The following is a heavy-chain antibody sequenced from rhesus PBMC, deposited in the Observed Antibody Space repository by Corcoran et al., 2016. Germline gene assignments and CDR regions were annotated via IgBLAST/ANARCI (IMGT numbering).Heavy chain of an antibody. J-gene: IGHJ6*01. CDR3: TRSIAAAGPLDS. CDR1: GYTFTSYY. Sequence: QVQLVQSGAEIKQPGASVKLSCKASGYTFTSYYMHWVRQPPGKGLEWIVLISPYNCNKGYAQNFQGRVTITTDTSTSTGYMELSSLRSEDTAVYYCTRSIAAAGPLDSWGQGVVVTVSS. D-gene: IGHD6-31*01. CDR2: ISPYNCNK. V-gene: IGHV1-180*01.